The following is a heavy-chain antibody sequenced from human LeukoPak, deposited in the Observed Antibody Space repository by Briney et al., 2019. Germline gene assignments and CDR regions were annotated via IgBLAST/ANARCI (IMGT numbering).Heavy chain of an antibody. CDR3: ARHRGVVVPAAAAPLDY. J-gene: IGHJ4*02. Sequence: SETLSLTCTVSGGSISSSSYYWGWIRQPPGKGLEWIGSIYYSGSTYYNPSLKSRVTISVDTSKNQFSLKLSSVTAADTAVYYCARHRGVVVPAAAAPLDYWGQGTLVTVSS. V-gene: IGHV4-39*01. D-gene: IGHD2-2*01. CDR1: GGSISSSSYY. CDR2: IYYSGST.